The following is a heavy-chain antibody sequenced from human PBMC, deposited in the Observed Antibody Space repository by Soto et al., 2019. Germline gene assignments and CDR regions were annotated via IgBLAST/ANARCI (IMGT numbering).Heavy chain of an antibody. CDR3: ARRYGGNFDY. CDR2: IYYSGST. D-gene: IGHD1-26*01. J-gene: IGHJ4*02. Sequence: PSETLALTCTVSGSSICSDDGSWIRQPPGKGLEWIGYIYYSGSTNYNPSLKSRVTISVDTSKNQFSLKLSSVTAADTAVYYCARRYGGNFDYWGQGTLVTVSS. CDR1: GSSICSDD. V-gene: IGHV4-59*01.